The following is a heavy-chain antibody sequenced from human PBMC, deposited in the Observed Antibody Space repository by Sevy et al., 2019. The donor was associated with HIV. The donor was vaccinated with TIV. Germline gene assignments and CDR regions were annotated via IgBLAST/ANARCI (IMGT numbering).Heavy chain of an antibody. CDR3: ARVGPGDYGDYDSY. CDR1: GGSISSGGYY. Sequence: SETLSLTCTVSGGSISSGGYYWSWIRQHPGKGLEWIGYIYYSGSTDYNPSLKSRVTISVDTSKNQFSLKLSSVTAADTAVYYCARVGPGDYGDYDSYRGQGTLVTVSS. J-gene: IGHJ4*02. V-gene: IGHV4-31*03. CDR2: IYYSGST. D-gene: IGHD4-17*01.